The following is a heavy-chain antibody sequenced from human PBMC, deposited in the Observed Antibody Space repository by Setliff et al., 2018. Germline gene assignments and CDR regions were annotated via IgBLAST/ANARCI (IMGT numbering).Heavy chain of an antibody. CDR1: GISISSGHY. Sequence: PSETLSLTCGVSGISISSGHYWGWIRQPAGKGLEWIGRLHTSGTTDYNPSLKGRVTISADTSTNHFSLKLTSVTAADTAVYYCARDNTIVGATDYWGQGTLVTVSS. V-gene: IGHV4-61*02. CDR3: ARDNTIVGATDY. CDR2: LHTSGTT. D-gene: IGHD1-26*01. J-gene: IGHJ4*02.